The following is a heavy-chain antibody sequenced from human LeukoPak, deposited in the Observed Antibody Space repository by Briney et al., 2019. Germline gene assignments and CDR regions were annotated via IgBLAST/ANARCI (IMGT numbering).Heavy chain of an antibody. J-gene: IGHJ4*02. CDR1: GFTFTSSA. D-gene: IGHD3-22*01. V-gene: IGHV1-58*02. CDR3: ASRPYDNSGYYYV. CDR2: IVVGSGNT. Sequence: SVKVSCKASGFTFTSSAMQWVRQARGQRLEWIGWIVVGSGNTNYAQKFQERVTITRDMSTSTAYMELSSLRAEDTAVYYCASRPYDNSGYYYVWGQGTLVTVSS.